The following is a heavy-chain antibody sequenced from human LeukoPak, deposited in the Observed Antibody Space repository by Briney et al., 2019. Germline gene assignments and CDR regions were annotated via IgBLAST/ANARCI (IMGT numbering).Heavy chain of an antibody. J-gene: IGHJ4*02. CDR2: ISAYNGNT. Sequence: ASVKVSCKASGSTFTSYGISWVRQAPGQGLEWMGWISAYNGNTNYAQKLQGRVTMTTDTSTSTAYMELRSLRSDDTAVYYCARASYCSDGSCYSDYWGQGTLVTVSS. CDR3: ARASYCSDGSCYSDY. D-gene: IGHD2-15*01. CDR1: GSTFTSYG. V-gene: IGHV1-18*01.